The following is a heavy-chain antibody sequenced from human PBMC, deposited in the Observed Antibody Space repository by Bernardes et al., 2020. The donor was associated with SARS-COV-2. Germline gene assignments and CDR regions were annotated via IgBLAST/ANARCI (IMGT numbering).Heavy chain of an antibody. CDR1: GFTFRNSD. V-gene: IGHV3-13*01. CDR2: IGTAGET. CDR3: ARGRGGYYDTIGSLGRWLDP. J-gene: IGHJ5*02. D-gene: IGHD3-22*01. Sequence: GGTLHPSCAASGFTFRNSDIHWVRQVTGPGLAWVSSIGTAGETFYPGSVKGRFIISRDDAKKSVYLQMDSLRAGDTAVYYCARGRGGYYDTIGSLGRWLDPWGQGTLVTVSS.